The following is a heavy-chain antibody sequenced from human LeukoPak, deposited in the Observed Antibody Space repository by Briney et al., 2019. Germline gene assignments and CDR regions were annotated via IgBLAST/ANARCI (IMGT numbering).Heavy chain of an antibody. CDR1: GFTFSIYW. CDR3: ARDLAYSRLDY. V-gene: IGHV3-7*01. J-gene: IGHJ4*02. Sequence: GGSLRLPCAASGFTFSIYWMSWVRQAPGKGLEWVASINPDGNKKYSADSVKGRFTISRDNAENSLYLQMNSLRVEDTAFYYCARDLAYSRLDYWGQGMLVTVSS. CDR2: INPDGNKK. D-gene: IGHD5-18*01.